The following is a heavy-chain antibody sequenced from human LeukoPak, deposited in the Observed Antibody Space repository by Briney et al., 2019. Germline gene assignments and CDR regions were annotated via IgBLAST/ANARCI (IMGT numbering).Heavy chain of an antibody. CDR2: IGTAGDT. CDR1: GFTFSSYD. J-gene: IGHJ4*02. CDR3: ARGKLVPAEKDTAMGPPYFDY. V-gene: IGHV3-13*01. Sequence: GGSLRLSCPASGFTFSSYDMHWVRQATGKGLEWVSAIGTAGDTYYPGSVKGRFAISRENAKNSLYLQMNSLRAGDTAVYYCARGKLVPAEKDTAMGPPYFDYWGQGTLVTVSS. D-gene: IGHD5-18*01.